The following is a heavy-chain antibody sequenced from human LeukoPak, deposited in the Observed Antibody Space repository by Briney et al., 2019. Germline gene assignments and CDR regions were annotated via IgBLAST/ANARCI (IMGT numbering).Heavy chain of an antibody. CDR3: ARAPTFSGWFDY. CDR1: GYTFTSNY. Sequence: GASVKVSCKAFGYTFTSNYMHWVRQAPGQGPEWMGVISPSGGSTTYAQKFQGRVTLTRDMSTSTDYLELSSLRSEDTAVYYCARAPTFSGWFDYWGQGTLVTVSS. CDR2: ISPSGGST. J-gene: IGHJ4*02. V-gene: IGHV1-46*01. D-gene: IGHD6-19*01.